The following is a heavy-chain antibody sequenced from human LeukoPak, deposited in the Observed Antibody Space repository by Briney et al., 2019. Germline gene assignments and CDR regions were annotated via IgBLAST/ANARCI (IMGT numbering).Heavy chain of an antibody. V-gene: IGHV1-46*01. CDR3: ARDITMVRGVISVGYYYYGMDV. CDR2: INPSGGST. CDR1: GYTFTSYY. D-gene: IGHD3-10*01. J-gene: IGHJ6*02. Sequence: GASVKVSCKASGYTFTSYYMHWVRQAPGQGLEWMGIINPSGGSTSYAQKFQGRVTMTRDTSTSTVYMELSSLRSEDTAVYYCARDITMVRGVISVGYYYYGMDVWGQGTTVTVSS.